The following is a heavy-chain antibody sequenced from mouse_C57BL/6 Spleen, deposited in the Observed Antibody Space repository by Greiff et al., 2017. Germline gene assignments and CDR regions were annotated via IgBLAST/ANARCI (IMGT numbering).Heavy chain of an antibody. D-gene: IGHD1-1*01. CDR1: GYTFTSYG. Sequence: VQLQQSGAELARPGASVKLSCKASGYTFTSYGISWVKQRTGQGLEWIGEIYPRSGNTYYNEKFKGKATLTADKSSSTAYMELRSLTSEDSAVYFCARWDYGSSPYWYCDVWGTGTTVTVSS. J-gene: IGHJ1*03. CDR2: IYPRSGNT. CDR3: ARWDYGSSPYWYCDV. V-gene: IGHV1-81*01.